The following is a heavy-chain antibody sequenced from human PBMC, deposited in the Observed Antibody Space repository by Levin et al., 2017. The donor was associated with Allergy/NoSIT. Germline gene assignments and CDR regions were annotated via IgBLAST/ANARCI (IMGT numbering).Heavy chain of an antibody. J-gene: IGHJ4*02. CDR3: AKDRGRYSDAPPDY. CDR2: ISYDGSNK. Sequence: GGSLRLSCAASGFTFSSYGMHWVRQAPGKGLEWVAVISYDGSNKYYADSVKGRFTISRDNSKNTLYLQMNSLRAEDTAVYYCAKDRGRYSDAPPDYWGQGTLVTVSS. CDR1: GFTFSSYG. V-gene: IGHV3-30*18. D-gene: IGHD5-18*01.